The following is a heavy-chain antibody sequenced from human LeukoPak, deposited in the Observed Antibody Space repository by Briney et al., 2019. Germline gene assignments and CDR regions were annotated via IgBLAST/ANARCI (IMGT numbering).Heavy chain of an antibody. CDR2: ISGSGDRT. V-gene: IGHV3-23*01. J-gene: IGHJ4*02. CDR1: GFTFSGSA. D-gene: IGHD6-13*01. Sequence: GGSLRLSCAASGFTFSGSAMHWVRQAPGKGLGWVSGISGSGDRTYYADSVKGRFTISRDNSKNTLYLEMNSLRAEDTAVYHCAKDPRDSSSWYFDYWGQGTLVTVSS. CDR3: AKDPRDSSSWYFDY.